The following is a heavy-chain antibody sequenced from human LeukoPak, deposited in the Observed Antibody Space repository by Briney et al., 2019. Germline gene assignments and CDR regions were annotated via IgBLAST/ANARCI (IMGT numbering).Heavy chain of an antibody. CDR2: IYHSGST. V-gene: IGHV4-4*02. D-gene: IGHD3-22*01. J-gene: IGHJ4*02. Sequence: SETLSFTYAFSGGSIRSSNWWSWVRQPPGKGLEWIGEIYHSGSTNYNPPLKSRVTISVDKSENQFSLKMISVTAADTAVYYCARSHIYDNTDYYWFDYWGQGTLVTVSS. CDR3: ARSHIYDNTDYYWFDY. CDR1: GGSIRSSNW.